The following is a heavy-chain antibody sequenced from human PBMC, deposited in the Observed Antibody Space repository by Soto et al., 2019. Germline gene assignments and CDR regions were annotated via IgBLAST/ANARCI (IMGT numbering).Heavy chain of an antibody. CDR3: ARGYCSGGSCYPTNWFDP. CDR2: INHSGST. CDR1: GGSFSGYY. Sequence: SETLSLTCAVYGGSFSGYYWNWIRQPPGKGLEWIGEINHSGSTNYNPSLKSRVTISVDTSKNQFSLKLSSVTAADTAVYYCARGYCSGGSCYPTNWFDPWGQGTLVTVSS. D-gene: IGHD2-15*01. J-gene: IGHJ5*02. V-gene: IGHV4-34*01.